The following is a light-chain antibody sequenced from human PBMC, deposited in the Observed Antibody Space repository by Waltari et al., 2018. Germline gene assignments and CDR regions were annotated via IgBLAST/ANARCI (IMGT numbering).Light chain of an antibody. J-gene: IGKJ1*01. CDR1: QCVSRT. Sequence: EIVLTQSPGTLSLSPGERAPISCRASQCVSRTLAWYQQKPVQAPRLLIYGASTRATGIPERFSGGGSGTDFSLTISRLEPEDFAVYYCQHYVRLPVTFGQGTKVEIK. CDR2: GAS. CDR3: QHYVRLPVT. V-gene: IGKV3-20*01.